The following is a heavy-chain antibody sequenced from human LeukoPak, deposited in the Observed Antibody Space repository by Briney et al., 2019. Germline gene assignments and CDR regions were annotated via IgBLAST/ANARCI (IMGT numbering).Heavy chain of an antibody. CDR1: GGSISSSSYY. CDR3: ARVFGGGSYFDY. V-gene: IGHV4-39*07. J-gene: IGHJ4*02. D-gene: IGHD1-26*01. CDR2: IYYSGST. Sequence: PSETLSLTCTVSGGSISSSSYYWGWIRQPPGKGLEWIGSIYYSGSTYYNPSLKSRVTISVDTPKNQFSLKLSSVTAADTAVYYCARVFGGGSYFDYWGQGTLVTVSS.